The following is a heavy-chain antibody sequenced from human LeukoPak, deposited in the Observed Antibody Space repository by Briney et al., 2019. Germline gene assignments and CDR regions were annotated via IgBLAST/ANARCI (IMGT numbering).Heavy chain of an antibody. V-gene: IGHV4-4*08. Sequence: SETLSLTCTVSGGSISSYYWSWIRQPPGKGLEWIGYIYTSGSTNYNPSLKSRVTMSVDTSKNQFSLKLSSVTAADTAVYYCARDQRVPDLYSSSWYSWFDPWGQGTLVTVSS. D-gene: IGHD6-13*01. J-gene: IGHJ5*02. CDR3: ARDQRVPDLYSSSWYSWFDP. CDR2: IYTSGST. CDR1: GGSISSYY.